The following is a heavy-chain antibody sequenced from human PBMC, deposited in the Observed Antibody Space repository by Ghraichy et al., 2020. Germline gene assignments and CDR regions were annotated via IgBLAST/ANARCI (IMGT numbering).Heavy chain of an antibody. CDR3: ARDPSSVGAFDI. J-gene: IGHJ3*02. V-gene: IGHV3-66*02. CDR2: NYSGGST. CDR1: GFTVSSNY. Sequence: GGSLRLSCAASGFTVSSNYMSWVRQAPGKGLEWDSVNYSGGSTYYADSVKGRFTISKDNSKNTLYLQMDSLRAEDTAVYYCARDPSSVGAFDIWGQGTMVTVSS. D-gene: IGHD3-22*01.